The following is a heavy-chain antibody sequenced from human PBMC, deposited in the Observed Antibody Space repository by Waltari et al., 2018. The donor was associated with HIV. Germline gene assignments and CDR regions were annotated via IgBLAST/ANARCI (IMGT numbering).Heavy chain of an antibody. CDR1: GFTFSSYG. Sequence: QVQLVESGGGVVQPGRSLRLSCAASGFTFSSYGMHWVRQAPGKGVEWVAVIWYDGSNKYYADSVKGRFTISRDNSKNTLYLQMNSLRAEDTAVYYCARTAATRDAFDIWGQGTMVTVSS. J-gene: IGHJ3*02. V-gene: IGHV3-33*01. CDR2: IWYDGSNK. CDR3: ARTAATRDAFDI. D-gene: IGHD6-25*01.